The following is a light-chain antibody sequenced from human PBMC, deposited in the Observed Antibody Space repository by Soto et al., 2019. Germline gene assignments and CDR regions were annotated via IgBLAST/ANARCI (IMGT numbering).Light chain of an antibody. CDR3: QKSESCPPT. J-gene: IGKJ4*01. V-gene: IGKV1-12*01. CDR2: AAS. Sequence: DIQMTQSPASVSASVGDRVTITCRASQGISSWLAWYQQKPGKAPKLLIYAASSLQSGVPSRFSGSGSGTDFTLTISSPEAEDVATYYRQKSESCPPTFGGGTKVEIK. CDR1: QGISSW.